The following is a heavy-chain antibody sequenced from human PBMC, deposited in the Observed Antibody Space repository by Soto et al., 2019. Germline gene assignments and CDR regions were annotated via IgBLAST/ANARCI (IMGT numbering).Heavy chain of an antibody. CDR1: GLTCSTYA. CDR3: AKRLTTVTKVFDC. Sequence: EVQLLESGGGLVQPGGSLRLSCAASGLTCSTYAMSWVRQAPGKGLEWVSGISGSGGNTYYADSVKGRFTISRDISKNMLYLQMNSLRAEDTAVYYCAKRLTTVTKVFDCWGQGTLVTVSS. V-gene: IGHV3-23*01. D-gene: IGHD4-17*01. CDR2: ISGSGGNT. J-gene: IGHJ4*02.